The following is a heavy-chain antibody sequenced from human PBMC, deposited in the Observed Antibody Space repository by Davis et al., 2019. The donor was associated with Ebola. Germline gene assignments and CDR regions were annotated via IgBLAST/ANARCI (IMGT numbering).Heavy chain of an antibody. Sequence: SETLSLTCTVSGGSISSGGYHWSWIRQHPGKGLEWIGYIYYSGSTYYNPSLKSRVTISVDTSKNQFSLKLNSVTAADTAVYYCARVRFWFGEKGWFDPWGQGTLVTVSS. V-gene: IGHV4-30-4*08. CDR3: ARVRFWFGEKGWFDP. CDR1: GGSISSGGYH. CDR2: IYYSGST. J-gene: IGHJ5*02. D-gene: IGHD3-10*01.